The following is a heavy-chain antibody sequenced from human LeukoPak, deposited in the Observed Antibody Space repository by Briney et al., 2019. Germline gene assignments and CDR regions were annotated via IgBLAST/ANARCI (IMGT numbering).Heavy chain of an antibody. D-gene: IGHD4-11*01. J-gene: IGHJ6*03. CDR2: IYTSGST. V-gene: IGHV4-4*07. CDR3: AREKETTVKYYYYYYMDV. CDR1: GGSFSSYY. Sequence: PSETLSLTCAVYGGSFSSYYWSWIRQPAGKGLEWIGRIYTSGSTNYNPSLKSRVTMSVDTSKNQFSLKLSSVTAADTAVYYCAREKETTVKYYYYYYMDVWGKGTTVTVSS.